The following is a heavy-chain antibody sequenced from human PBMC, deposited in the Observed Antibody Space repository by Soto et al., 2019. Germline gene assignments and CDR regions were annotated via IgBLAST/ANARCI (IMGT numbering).Heavy chain of an antibody. Sequence: QVQLVQSGAEVQKPGSSVKVSCKASGGTFSSYTISWVRQAPGQGLEWMGRIIPILGIANYAQKFQDRVTITAGKSTRTAYMELSSLRSEDTAVYYCAIGYSSSPTYYYYYMDVWGKGTTVTVSS. J-gene: IGHJ6*03. D-gene: IGHD6-6*01. CDR1: GGTFSSYT. V-gene: IGHV1-69*02. CDR3: AIGYSSSPTYYYYYMDV. CDR2: IIPILGIA.